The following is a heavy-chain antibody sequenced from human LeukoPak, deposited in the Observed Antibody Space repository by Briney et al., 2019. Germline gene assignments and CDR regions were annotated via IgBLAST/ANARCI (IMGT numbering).Heavy chain of an antibody. CDR3: ARGGLLWFGYGFDY. D-gene: IGHD3-10*01. CDR2: INHSGST. V-gene: IGHV4-34*01. CDR1: GGSFRGYY. Sequence: SETLSRTCAVYGGSFRGYYWSWIRQPPGKGLEWIGEINHSGSTNYNPSLKSRVTISVDTSKNQFSLKLSSVTAADTAVYCCARGGLLWFGYGFDYWGQGTLVTVSS. J-gene: IGHJ4*02.